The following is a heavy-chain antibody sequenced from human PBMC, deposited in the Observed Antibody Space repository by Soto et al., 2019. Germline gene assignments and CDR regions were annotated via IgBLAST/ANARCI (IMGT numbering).Heavy chain of an antibody. Sequence: ASVKVSCKASGGTFSSYAISWVRQAPGQGLEWMGGIIPIFGTANYAQKFQGRVTITADESTSTAYMELSSLRSEDTAVYYCARAPQLVDPNWFDPWGQGTLVTVSS. J-gene: IGHJ5*02. V-gene: IGHV1-69*13. CDR2: IIPIFGTA. CDR3: ARAPQLVDPNWFDP. D-gene: IGHD6-13*01. CDR1: GGTFSSYA.